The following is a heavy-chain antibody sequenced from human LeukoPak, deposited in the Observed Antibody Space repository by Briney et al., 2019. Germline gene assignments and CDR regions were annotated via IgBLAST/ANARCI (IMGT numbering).Heavy chain of an antibody. J-gene: IGHJ4*02. Sequence: GGSLRLSCAASGFIVSSNYMSWVRQAPGKGLEGVSVIYSNDNTYYADSVKGRFTLSRDNSKNTLYLQMNSLRAEDTAVYYCARGGRWQFDYWGQGTLVTVSS. CDR2: IYSNDNT. CDR3: ARGGRWQFDY. V-gene: IGHV3-53*01. D-gene: IGHD4-23*01. CDR1: GFIVSSNY.